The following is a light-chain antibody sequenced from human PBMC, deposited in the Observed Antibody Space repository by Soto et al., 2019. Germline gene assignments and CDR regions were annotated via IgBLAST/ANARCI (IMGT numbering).Light chain of an antibody. CDR3: HQYYSVPRA. CDR2: WAS. V-gene: IGKV4-1*01. J-gene: IGKJ1*01. CDR1: QSVLHSSNNKNY. Sequence: DIVMTQSPDSLAVSLGERATINCESNQSVLHSSNNKNYLAWYQQKPGQPPRLLIYWASTRESWVPDRFSGSGSGTDFILTISSLQAEDVAVYYCHQYYSVPRAFGQGTKVEIK.